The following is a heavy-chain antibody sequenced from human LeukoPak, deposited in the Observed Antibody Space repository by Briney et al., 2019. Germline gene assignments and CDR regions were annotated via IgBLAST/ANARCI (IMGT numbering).Heavy chain of an antibody. D-gene: IGHD1-14*01. CDR3: ARDVWYRRYFDY. CDR2: FSHSGIT. J-gene: IGHJ4*02. Sequence: LRLSCAASGFTFSDYYMSWIRQPPGKGLEWIGEFSHSGITNYNPSLKSRVTISVDTSNNQFSLKLSSVTAADTAVYYCARDVWYRRYFDYWSQGTLVTVSS. CDR1: GFTFSDYY. V-gene: IGHV4-34*01.